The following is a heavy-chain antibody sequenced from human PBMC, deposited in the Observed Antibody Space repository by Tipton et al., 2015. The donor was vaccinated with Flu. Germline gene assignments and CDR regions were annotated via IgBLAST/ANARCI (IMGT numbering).Heavy chain of an antibody. Sequence: LRLSCTVSGGSISSYYWSGIRQHQGKGLEWIGYIYYSGSTNYNPSLKSRVTISVDTSKNQFSLNLASVTPAATAVYYCARRSTTAAPHYFDYWGQGILVTVSS. CDR2: IYYSGST. D-gene: IGHD6-25*01. CDR1: GGSISSYY. V-gene: IGHV4-59*08. CDR3: ARRSTTAAPHYFDY. J-gene: IGHJ4*02.